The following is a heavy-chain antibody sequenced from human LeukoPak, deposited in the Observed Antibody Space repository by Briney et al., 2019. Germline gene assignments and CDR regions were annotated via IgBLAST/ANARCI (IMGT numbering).Heavy chain of an antibody. J-gene: IGHJ6*02. V-gene: IGHV1-18*01. CDR1: GYTFTNYG. CDR3: AKARHYYYYGMDV. D-gene: IGHD1-1*01. CDR2: ISAYNGNT. Sequence: SVKVSCKASGYTFTNYGVSWVRQAPGQGLEWMGWISAYNGNTNYAQKLQGRVTMTTDTSTSTAYMELRSLRSDDTAVYYCAKARHYYYYGMDVWGQGTTVTVSS.